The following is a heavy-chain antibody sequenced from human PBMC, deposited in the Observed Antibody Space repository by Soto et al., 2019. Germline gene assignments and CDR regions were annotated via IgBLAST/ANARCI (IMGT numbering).Heavy chain of an antibody. J-gene: IGHJ6*02. D-gene: IGHD2-15*01. CDR2: IYWDDDK. CDR1: GFSLSTSGVG. V-gene: IGHV2-5*02. Sequence: QITLKESGPTLVKPTQTLTLTCTFSGFSLSTSGVGVGWIRQPPGKALEWLALIYWDDDKRYSPSLTSRRTSTKDTSKNQVVPTMTNMDPVDTATYYGAHVLVVVGNYGMDVWGQGTTVTVSS. CDR3: AHVLVVVGNYGMDV.